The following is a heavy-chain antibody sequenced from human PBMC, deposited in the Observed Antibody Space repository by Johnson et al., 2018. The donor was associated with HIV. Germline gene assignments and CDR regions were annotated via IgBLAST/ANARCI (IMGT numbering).Heavy chain of an antibody. Sequence: VQLVESGGGLAKPAWSPRLSCAASGFTFDDYAMHWVRQATGKGLEWVSGISWNSGSIGYADSVKGRFTISRDNAKNSLYLQMNSLRVEDTAVYYCARDREYSSSSYAFDIWGQGTMVTVSS. V-gene: IGHV3-9*01. J-gene: IGHJ3*02. CDR1: GFTFDDYA. D-gene: IGHD6-6*01. CDR2: ISWNSGSI. CDR3: ARDREYSSSSYAFDI.